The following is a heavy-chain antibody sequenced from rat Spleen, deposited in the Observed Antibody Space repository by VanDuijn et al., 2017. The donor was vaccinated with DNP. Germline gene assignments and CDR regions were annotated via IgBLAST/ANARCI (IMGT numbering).Heavy chain of an antibody. CDR1: GFTFRDFY. J-gene: IGHJ2*01. CDR3: ARLRYGRPYYFDY. CDR2: ISYDDSST. Sequence: EVQLVESGGGLVQPGSPLKLSCAPSGFTFRDFYLAWARQVPKKGLGWVASISYDDSSTYYGDSVKGRFTFSRDNAKSTLYLQMNSLMSEDTATYYCARLRYGRPYYFDYWGQGVMVTVSS. D-gene: IGHD1-3*01. V-gene: IGHV5-22*01.